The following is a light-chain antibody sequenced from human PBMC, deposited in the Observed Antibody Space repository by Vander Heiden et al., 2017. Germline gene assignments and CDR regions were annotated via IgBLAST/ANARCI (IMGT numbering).Light chain of an antibody. J-gene: IGLJ2*01. Sequence: HAVVPQAPSLTVSPAGTVTLPCPSSTGAVTSSHYPYWFQQRPGQAPRTLMYDTNKKHSWTPARFSGSLLGGKAALTLSGAQPEDEAEYYCLLSYSGSRPVVFGGGTKLTVL. CDR3: LLSYSGSRPVV. CDR1: TGAVTSSHY. V-gene: IGLV7-46*01. CDR2: DTN.